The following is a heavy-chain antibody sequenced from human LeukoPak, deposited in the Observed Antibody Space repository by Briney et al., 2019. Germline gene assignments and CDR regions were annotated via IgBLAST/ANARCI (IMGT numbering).Heavy chain of an antibody. J-gene: IGHJ4*02. CDR1: GFTFSSYA. V-gene: IGHV3-30-3*01. CDR3: ARDLDYFDY. Sequence: GGSLRLSCAASGFTFSSYAMHWVRQAPGKGLEWVAVISYDGSNKYYADSVKGRFTISRDNAKNSLYLQMNSLRAEDTAVYYCARDLDYFDYWGQGTLVTVSS. CDR2: ISYDGSNK.